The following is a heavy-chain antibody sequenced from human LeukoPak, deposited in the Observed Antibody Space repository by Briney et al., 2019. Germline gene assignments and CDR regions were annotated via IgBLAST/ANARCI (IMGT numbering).Heavy chain of an antibody. V-gene: IGHV3-23*01. CDR2: ISGSGGST. CDR1: GFTFSSYA. D-gene: IGHD2-15*01. Sequence: GGSLRLSCAASGFTFSSYAMGWVRQAPGKGLEWVSAISGSGGSTYYADSVKGRFTISRDNSKNTLYLQMNSLRAEDTAVYYCAKTYCSGGSCYGTRGPWFDPWGQGTLVTVSS. CDR3: AKTYCSGGSCYGTRGPWFDP. J-gene: IGHJ5*02.